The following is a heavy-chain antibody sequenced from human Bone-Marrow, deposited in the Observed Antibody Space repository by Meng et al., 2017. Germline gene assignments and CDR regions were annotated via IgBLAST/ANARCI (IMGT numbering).Heavy chain of an antibody. CDR2: IYYSGNT. CDR3: ARGSTNWFDP. J-gene: IGHJ5*02. CDR1: GGSISSGGNY. Sequence: QGLLQESGPGLVTPSQTLSLTCPVSGGSISSGGNYWSWIRQHSGKGLEWIGYIYYSGNTYYNPSLKSLVNISVDTSKNQFSLKVSSVTAADTAVYYCARGSTNWFDPWGQGILVTVSS. V-gene: IGHV4-31*01.